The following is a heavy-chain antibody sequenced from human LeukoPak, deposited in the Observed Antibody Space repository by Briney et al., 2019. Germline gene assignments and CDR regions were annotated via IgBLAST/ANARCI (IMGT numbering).Heavy chain of an antibody. Sequence: GGSLRLSCEASGFTFSSYSMHWVRQAPGKGLEWVAVISYDGSNKYYADSVKGRFTISRDNSKNTLYLQMNSLRAEDTAVYYCARDEILGATYAFDIWGQGTMVTVSS. D-gene: IGHD4/OR15-4a*01. CDR2: ISYDGSNK. J-gene: IGHJ3*02. V-gene: IGHV3-30*03. CDR3: ARDEILGATYAFDI. CDR1: GFTFSSYS.